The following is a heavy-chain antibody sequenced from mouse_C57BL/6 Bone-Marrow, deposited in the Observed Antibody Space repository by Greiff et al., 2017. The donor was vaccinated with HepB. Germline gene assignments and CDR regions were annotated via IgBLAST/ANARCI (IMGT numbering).Heavy chain of an antibody. CDR1: GYTFTSYG. Sequence: LQESGAELARPGASVKLSCKASGYTFTSYGISWVKQRTGQGLEWIGEIYPRSGNTYYNEKFKGKATLTADKSSSTAYMELRSLTSEDSAVYFCARWGNFYDGSSYCWYFDVWGTGTTVTVSS. CDR2: IYPRSGNT. D-gene: IGHD1-1*01. CDR3: ARWGNFYDGSSYCWYFDV. V-gene: IGHV1-81*01. J-gene: IGHJ1*03.